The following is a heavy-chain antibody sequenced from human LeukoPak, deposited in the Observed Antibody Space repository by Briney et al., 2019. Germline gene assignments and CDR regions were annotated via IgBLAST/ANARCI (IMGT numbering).Heavy chain of an antibody. CDR1: GFSFNNYA. V-gene: IGHV3-30*18. Sequence: RTGGSLRLSCAASGFSFNNYAMYWVRQAPGKGLEWVALISYDGGDKYYAESMKGRITISRDNAENTLYLQMNNLRPDDTAFYFCVKEGVEYSYSYGDYWGQGTLVTVSS. CDR3: VKEGVEYSYSYGDY. J-gene: IGHJ4*02. D-gene: IGHD3-16*01. CDR2: ISYDGGDK.